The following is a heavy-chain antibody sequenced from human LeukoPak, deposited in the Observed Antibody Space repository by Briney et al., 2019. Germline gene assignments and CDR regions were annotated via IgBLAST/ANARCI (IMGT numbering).Heavy chain of an antibody. CDR2: IYSGGST. D-gene: IGHD3-22*01. V-gene: IGHV3-23*03. CDR1: GFIFSNYG. J-gene: IGHJ4*02. Sequence: GGSLRLSCTASGFIFSNYGMNWVRQAPGKGLEWVSVIYSGGSTYYADSVKGRFTISRDDSKNTLYLQMNSLRAEDTAVYFCARHYSDSSGYYFYFDSWGQGTLVTVSS. CDR3: ARHYSDSSGYYFYFDS.